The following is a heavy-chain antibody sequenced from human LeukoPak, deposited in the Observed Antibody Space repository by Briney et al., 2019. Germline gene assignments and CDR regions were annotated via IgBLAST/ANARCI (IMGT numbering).Heavy chain of an antibody. J-gene: IGHJ6*02. D-gene: IGHD3-22*01. CDR3: ARERLTTIGYYGMDV. CDR1: GFTFSSYW. Sequence: GGSLRLSCAASGFTFSSYWMTWVRQAPGKGLEWVANIKQDGGEKYYVDSVKGRFTISRDNAKNSLYLHMNSLRAEDTAVYYCARERLTTIGYYGMDVWGQGTTVTVSS. CDR2: IKQDGGEK. V-gene: IGHV3-7*01.